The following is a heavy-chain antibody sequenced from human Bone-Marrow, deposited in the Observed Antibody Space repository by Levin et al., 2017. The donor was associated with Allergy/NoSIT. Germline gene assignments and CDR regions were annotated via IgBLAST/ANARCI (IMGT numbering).Heavy chain of an antibody. CDR3: ARVTSYYDFWSGWGAPVVYYYGMDV. CDR2: MNPNSGNT. D-gene: IGHD3-3*01. CDR1: GYTFTSYD. J-gene: IGHJ6*02. Sequence: GESLKISCQASGYTFTSYDINWVRQATGQGLEWMGWMNPNSGNTGYAQKFQGRVTMTRNTSISTAYMELSSLRSEDTAVYYCARVTSYYDFWSGWGAPVVYYYGMDVWGQGTTVTVSS. V-gene: IGHV1-8*01.